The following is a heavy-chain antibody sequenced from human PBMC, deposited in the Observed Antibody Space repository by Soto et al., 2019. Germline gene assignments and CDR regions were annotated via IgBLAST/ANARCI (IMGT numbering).Heavy chain of an antibody. CDR2: IIPIFGTA. V-gene: IGHV1-69*06. Sequence: SVKVSCKASGGTFSSYAISWVRQAPGQGLEWMGGIIPIFGTANYAQKFQGRVTITADKSTSTAYMELSSLRSEDTAVYYCARWITTGVVVTATSYNWFDPWGQGTLVTVSS. J-gene: IGHJ5*02. CDR3: ARWITTGVVVTATSYNWFDP. CDR1: GGTFSSYA. D-gene: IGHD2-21*02.